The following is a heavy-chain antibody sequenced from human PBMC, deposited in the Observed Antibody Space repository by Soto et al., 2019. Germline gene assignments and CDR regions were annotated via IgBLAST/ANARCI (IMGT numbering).Heavy chain of an antibody. V-gene: IGHV1-2*02. D-gene: IGHD5-12*01. CDR3: ARENWLFDY. Sequence: QVQLVQSGAEVKKPGASVKVSCKTSGYSFSEFRMHWVRQAPGQGLEWMGWVNPINGNTNYAQDFQGRVTMTRDASTKTVYMELSSLTSDDTSTVYCARENWLFDYWGQGTLITVSS. CDR1: GYSFSEFR. CDR2: VNPINGNT. J-gene: IGHJ4*02.